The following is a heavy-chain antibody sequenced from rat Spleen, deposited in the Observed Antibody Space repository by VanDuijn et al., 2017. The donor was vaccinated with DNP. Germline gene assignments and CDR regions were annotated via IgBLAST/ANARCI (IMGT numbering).Heavy chain of an antibody. CDR2: IRYDGGST. CDR3: ARYYGYNYWYFDF. CDR1: GFTFSDYN. Sequence: EVQLVESGGGLVQPGRSLKLSCAASGFTFSDYNMAWVRQAPKKGLEWVASIRYDGGSTYYGDSVKGRFTISRDNAKSTLYLQMNSLRSEDMATYYCARYYGYNYWYFDFWGPGTMVTVSS. J-gene: IGHJ1*01. D-gene: IGHD1-9*01. V-gene: IGHV5-22*01.